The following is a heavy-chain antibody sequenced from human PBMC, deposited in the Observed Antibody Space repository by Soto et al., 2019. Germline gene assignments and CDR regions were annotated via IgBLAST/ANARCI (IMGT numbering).Heavy chain of an antibody. J-gene: IGHJ4*02. CDR2: INSDGTIT. Sequence: EVPLVESGGGLVQPGGSLRLSCGASGFTFSGHWMHWVRQAPGKGLEWVSRINSDGTITTYADSVKGRFTISRDNAKNTLYLQMNSLRAEDTAVYYCARVTSYDILTANPNWGQGILVTVSS. CDR1: GFTFSGHW. CDR3: ARVTSYDILTANPN. D-gene: IGHD3-9*01. V-gene: IGHV3-74*01.